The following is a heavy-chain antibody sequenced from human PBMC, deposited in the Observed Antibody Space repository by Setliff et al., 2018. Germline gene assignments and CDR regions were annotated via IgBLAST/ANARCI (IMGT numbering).Heavy chain of an antibody. CDR3: AREGRSSTRGWYMDA. CDR1: GDSISSGNW. V-gene: IGHV4-4*02. J-gene: IGHJ6*03. D-gene: IGHD2-2*01. CDR2: INHSGNT. Sequence: SETLSLTCAVSGDSISSGNWWSWVRQPPEKGLEWIGEINHSGNTNYNPSLKSRVTISVDKSTNQFSLKLNSVTAADTAVYFCAREGRSSTRGWYMDAWGKGTSVTVSS.